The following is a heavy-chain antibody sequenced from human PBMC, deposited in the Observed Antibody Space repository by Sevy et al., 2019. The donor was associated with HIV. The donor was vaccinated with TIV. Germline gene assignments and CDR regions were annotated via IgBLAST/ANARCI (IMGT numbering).Heavy chain of an antibody. V-gene: IGHV3-30*18. CDR1: GFTFSSYG. D-gene: IGHD3-10*01. J-gene: IGHJ4*02. CDR3: AKDQVGFAELLSFDY. Sequence: GGCLRLSCAASGFTFSSYGMHWVRQAPGKGLEWVAFISYDGSNKYYADSVKGRFTISRDNSKNTLYLQMNSLRAEVTAVYYCAKDQVGFAELLSFDYWGQGTLVTVSS. CDR2: ISYDGSNK.